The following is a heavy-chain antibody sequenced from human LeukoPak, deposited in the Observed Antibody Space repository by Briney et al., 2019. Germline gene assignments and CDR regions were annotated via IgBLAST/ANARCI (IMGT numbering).Heavy chain of an antibody. CDR2: IKGNADGGTP. CDR3: TTFYHEYSPY. Sequence: PGGSLRLSCAASGFTFDDYAMHWVRQAPGKGLEWVGRIKGNADGGTPDYAAPARGRFTISRDDSKNTLYLQMNSLKTEDTAVYYCTTFYHEYSPYWGRGTLVTVSS. CDR1: GFTFDDYA. J-gene: IGHJ4*02. V-gene: IGHV3-15*01. D-gene: IGHD2/OR15-2a*01.